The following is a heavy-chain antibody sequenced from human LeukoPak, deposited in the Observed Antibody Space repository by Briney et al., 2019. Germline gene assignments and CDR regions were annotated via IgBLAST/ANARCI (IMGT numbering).Heavy chain of an antibody. CDR1: GFTFSRYN. V-gene: IGHV3-21*01. D-gene: IGHD2-21*01. CDR3: ARDWYSDAFDI. J-gene: IGHJ3*02. Sequence: PGGSLRLSCAVSGFTFSRYNMNWVRQAPGKGLEWVSSISSSSMYIFYADSVKGRFTISRDNAKNSLFLQMDSLRAEDTAVYYCARDWYSDAFDIWGQGTMVTVSS. CDR2: ISSSSMYI.